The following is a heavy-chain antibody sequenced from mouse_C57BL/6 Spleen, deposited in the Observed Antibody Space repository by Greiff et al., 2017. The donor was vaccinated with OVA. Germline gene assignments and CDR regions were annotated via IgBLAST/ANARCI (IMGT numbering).Heavy chain of an antibody. Sequence: QVQLHQSGAELVRPGTSVKMSCKASGYTFTNYWIGWAKQRPGHGLEWIGDIYPGGGYTNYNEKFKGKATLTADKSSSTAYMQFSSLTSEDSAIYYCARSDYYGSSLGYYAMDYWGQGTSVTVSS. CDR2: IYPGGGYT. D-gene: IGHD1-1*01. CDR3: ARSDYYGSSLGYYAMDY. V-gene: IGHV1-63*01. J-gene: IGHJ4*01. CDR1: GYTFTNYW.